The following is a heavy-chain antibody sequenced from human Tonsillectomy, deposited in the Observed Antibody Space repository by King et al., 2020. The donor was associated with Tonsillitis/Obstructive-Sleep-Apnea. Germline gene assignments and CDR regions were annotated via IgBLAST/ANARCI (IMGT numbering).Heavy chain of an antibody. J-gene: IGHJ4*02. CDR2: IYYSGST. CDR1: GGSISSYY. Sequence: VQLQESGPGLVKPSETLSLTCTVSGGSISSYYWSWIRQPPGKGLEWIGYIYYSGSTNYNPSLKSRVNISVDTAKNQFSLKVSSVTAADTAVYYCARTWGGDFYFDYWGQVTLVTVSS. CDR3: ARTWGGDFYFDY. D-gene: IGHD4-17*01. V-gene: IGHV4-59*08.